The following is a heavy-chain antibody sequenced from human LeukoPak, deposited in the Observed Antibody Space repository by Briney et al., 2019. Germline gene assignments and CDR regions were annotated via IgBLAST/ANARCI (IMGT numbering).Heavy chain of an antibody. D-gene: IGHD6-13*01. CDR2: IIPILGIA. V-gene: IGHV1-69*02. CDR1: GGTISSYT. Sequence: SVKVSCKASGGTISSYTISWVRQAPGQGLEWMGRIIPILGIANYAQKFQGRVTITADKSTSTAYMELSSLRSEDTAVYYCARGSIAAAGTNYWGQGTLVTVSS. CDR3: ARGSIAAAGTNY. J-gene: IGHJ4*02.